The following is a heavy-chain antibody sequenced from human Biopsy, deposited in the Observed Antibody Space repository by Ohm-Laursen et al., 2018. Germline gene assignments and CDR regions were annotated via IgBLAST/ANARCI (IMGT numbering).Heavy chain of an antibody. CDR2: IYDRGST. V-gene: IGHV4-61*01. Sequence: TLSLTCTVYGDTVSRGSFYWTWIRQPPGQGLEYIGYIYDRGSTANYNPSLESRVTMSVDMPKNQFSLKLSSVTAADTAIYYCARGMRSSGWPYFDSWGQGTLVTVSS. J-gene: IGHJ4*02. CDR3: ARGMRSSGWPYFDS. D-gene: IGHD6-19*01. CDR1: GDTVSRGSFY.